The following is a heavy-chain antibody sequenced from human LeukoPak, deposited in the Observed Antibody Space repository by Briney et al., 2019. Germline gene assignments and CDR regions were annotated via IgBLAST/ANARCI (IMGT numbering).Heavy chain of an antibody. CDR2: IYYSGST. CDR1: GGSISSSSYY. J-gene: IGHJ4*02. Sequence: SETLSLTCTVSGGSISSSSYYWGWIRQPPGKGLEWIGSIYYSGSTYYNPSLKSRVTISVDTSKNQFSLKLSSVTAADTAVYYCASSRVNTVANHNFDYWGQGTLVTVSS. CDR3: ASSRVNTVANHNFDY. V-gene: IGHV4-39*01. D-gene: IGHD4-23*01.